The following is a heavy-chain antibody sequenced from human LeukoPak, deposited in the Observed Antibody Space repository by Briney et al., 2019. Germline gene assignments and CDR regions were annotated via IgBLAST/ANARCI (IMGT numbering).Heavy chain of an antibody. CDR3: ARELTYYYDSSGYKYYYYYYMDV. CDR1: GYTFTSYG. CDR2: ISAYNGNT. V-gene: IGHV1-18*01. J-gene: IGHJ6*03. D-gene: IGHD3-22*01. Sequence: GASVKASWKASGYTFTSYGISWVRQAPGQGLEWMGWISAYNGNTNYAQKLQGRVTMTTDTSTSTAYMELRSLRSDDTAVYYCARELTYYYDSSGYKYYYYYYMDVWGKGTTVTVSS.